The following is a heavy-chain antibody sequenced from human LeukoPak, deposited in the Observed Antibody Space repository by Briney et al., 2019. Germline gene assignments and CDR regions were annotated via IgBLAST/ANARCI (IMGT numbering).Heavy chain of an antibody. CDR1: GFTFSNAW. Sequence: PGGSLRLSCAASGFTFSNAWMSWVRQAPGKGLEWVGRIKSKTDGGTTDYAAPVKGRFTISRDDSKNTLYLQMNSLKTEDTAVYYCTTDRVDSADAFDIWGKGTMVTVSS. J-gene: IGHJ3*02. D-gene: IGHD5-12*01. V-gene: IGHV3-15*01. CDR2: IKSKTDGGTT. CDR3: TTDRVDSADAFDI.